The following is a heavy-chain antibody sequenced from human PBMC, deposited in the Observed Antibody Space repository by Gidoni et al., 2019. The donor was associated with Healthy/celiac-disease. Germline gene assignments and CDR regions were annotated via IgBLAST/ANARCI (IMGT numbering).Heavy chain of an antibody. CDR3: ARGIVVVPAALYYYYGMDV. V-gene: IGHV3-66*01. CDR2: IYSGGST. J-gene: IGHJ6*02. Sequence: EVQLVESGGGLVQPGGSLRRSCGSSGLTWSRHYMSWVRQAPGKGMEWVSVIYSGGSTYYADSVECRFTISKDNSKNTLYLQMNSLRAEDTAVYYCARGIVVVPAALYYYYGMDVWGQGTTVTVSS. D-gene: IGHD2-2*01. CDR1: GLTWSRHY.